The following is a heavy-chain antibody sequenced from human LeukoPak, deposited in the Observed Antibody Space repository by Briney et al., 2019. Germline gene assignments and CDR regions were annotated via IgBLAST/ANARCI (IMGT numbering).Heavy chain of an antibody. Sequence: GGSLRLSCAASGFTFSSYEMNWVRQAPGKGLEWVSYISSSGSTIYYADSVKGRFTISKNNAKNSLYLQMNSLRAEDTAVYYCARVGYSWNAFDIWGQGTMVTVSS. D-gene: IGHD5-12*01. CDR3: ARVGYSWNAFDI. V-gene: IGHV3-48*03. CDR2: ISSSGSTI. J-gene: IGHJ3*02. CDR1: GFTFSSYE.